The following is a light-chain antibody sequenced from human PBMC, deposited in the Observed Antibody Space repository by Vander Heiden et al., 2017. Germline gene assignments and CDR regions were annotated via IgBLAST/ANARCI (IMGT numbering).Light chain of an antibody. CDR1: QGISSY. CDR2: AAS. V-gene: IGKV1-9*01. J-gene: IGKJ3*01. CDR3: QQLNSYPLFT. Sequence: DIQLTQSPSFLSASVGDRVTITCRASQGISSYLAWYQQKPGKALKLLIYAASTLQSGVPSRFSVSGSGTEFTLTISSLQPEDFATYYCQQLNSYPLFTFGPGTKVDIK.